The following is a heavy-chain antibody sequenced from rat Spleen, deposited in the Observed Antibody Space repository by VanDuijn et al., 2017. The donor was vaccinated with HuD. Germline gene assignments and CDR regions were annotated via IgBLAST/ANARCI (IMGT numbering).Heavy chain of an antibody. CDR1: GFTFSDYN. CDR2: IIYDDSRT. V-gene: IGHV5S10*01. D-gene: IGHD1-10*01. J-gene: IGHJ2*01. Sequence: EVQLVESGGGLVQPGRSLKLSCAASGFTFSDYNMAWVRQAPKKGLEWVATIIYDDSRTYYRDSVKGRFTISRDNAKSTLYLQMDSLRSEDTATYYCATWDNNYGYWGQGVMVTVSS. CDR3: ATWDNNYGY.